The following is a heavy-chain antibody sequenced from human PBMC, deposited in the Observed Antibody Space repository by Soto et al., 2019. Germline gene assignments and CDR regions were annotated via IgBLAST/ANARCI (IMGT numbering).Heavy chain of an antibody. V-gene: IGHV4-61*01. CDR3: AREVGDYYDSSGYLFDY. D-gene: IGHD3-22*01. CDR1: GGSVSSGSYY. J-gene: IGHJ4*02. Sequence: QVQLQESGPGLVKPSETLSLTCTVSGGSVSSGSYYWSWIRQPPGKGLEWIGYIYYSGSTNYNPSLKSRVTISVDTSKNQFSLKLSSVTAADTAVYYCAREVGDYYDSSGYLFDYWGQGTLVTVSS. CDR2: IYYSGST.